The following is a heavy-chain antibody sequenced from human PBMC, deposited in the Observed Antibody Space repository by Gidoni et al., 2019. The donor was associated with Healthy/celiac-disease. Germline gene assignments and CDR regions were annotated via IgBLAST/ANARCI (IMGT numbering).Heavy chain of an antibody. Sequence: QLQLQESGSGLVKPSQTLSLTCAVSGGSISSGGYSWSWIRQPPGKGLEWIGYIYHSGSTYYNPFLKSRVTISVDRSKNQFSLKLSSVTAADTAVYYCARVRAYYYDSSGYYQGGEFDYWGQGTLVTVSS. J-gene: IGHJ4*02. D-gene: IGHD3-22*01. CDR1: GGSISSGGYS. CDR2: IYHSGST. CDR3: ARVRAYYYDSSGYYQGGEFDY. V-gene: IGHV4-30-2*01.